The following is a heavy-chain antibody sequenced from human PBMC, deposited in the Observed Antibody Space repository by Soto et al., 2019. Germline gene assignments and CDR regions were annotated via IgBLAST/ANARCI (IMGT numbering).Heavy chain of an antibody. CDR3: ARLSMTTGFDY. CDR2: IKPSDSDT. D-gene: IGHD4-17*01. Sequence: GESLKISCKGSGYIFTGYWIGWVRQMPGKGLEWMGIIKPSDSDTRYSPSFQGQVTISADKSISTAYLQWSSLKASDTAMYYCARLSMTTGFDYWGQGTLVTVSS. J-gene: IGHJ4*02. CDR1: GYIFTGYW. V-gene: IGHV5-51*01.